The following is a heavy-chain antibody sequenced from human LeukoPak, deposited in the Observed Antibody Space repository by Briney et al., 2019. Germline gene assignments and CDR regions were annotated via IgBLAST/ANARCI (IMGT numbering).Heavy chain of an antibody. J-gene: IGHJ4*02. V-gene: IGHV4-39*01. CDR1: GXSINSYNYY. CDR3: ERHSEEDGINPKPLDY. Sequence: PSETLSLTCTVCGXSINSYNYYWGWIRQPPGKGLESIKSICYSGISYYNPSLKSRATISIDTSKNHFSLKLSSVTAADTAVYYCERHSEEDGINPKPLDYWGQGTLVTVSS. CDR2: ICYSGIS. D-gene: IGHD5-24*01.